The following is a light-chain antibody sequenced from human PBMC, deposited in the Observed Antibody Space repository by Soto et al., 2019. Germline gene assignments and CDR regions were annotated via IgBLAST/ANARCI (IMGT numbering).Light chain of an antibody. CDR2: KAS. J-gene: IGKJ1*01. CDR3: QQYNNMRT. Sequence: DIQMTQSPSTLSASVGDRVTITCRASQSISSWLAWYQQKPGKAPKLLIYKASTLESGVPSRFRGSGSGTEFTLTISSLQPDVFATYYCQQYNNMRTFGQGTKVEIK. V-gene: IGKV1-5*03. CDR1: QSISSW.